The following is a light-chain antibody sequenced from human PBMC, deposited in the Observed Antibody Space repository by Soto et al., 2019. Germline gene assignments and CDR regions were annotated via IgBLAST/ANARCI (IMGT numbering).Light chain of an antibody. Sequence: QSALTQPASVSGSPGQSITISCTGTSSDVGGYNYVSWYQQHPGKAPKLMIYDVSNRPSGVSNRFSGSKSGNTASLTISGGQPDDEEDYYCSSSTGSSTPHVFGTGTKLTVL. J-gene: IGLJ1*01. CDR2: DVS. CDR1: SSDVGGYNY. CDR3: SSSTGSSTPHV. V-gene: IGLV2-14*01.